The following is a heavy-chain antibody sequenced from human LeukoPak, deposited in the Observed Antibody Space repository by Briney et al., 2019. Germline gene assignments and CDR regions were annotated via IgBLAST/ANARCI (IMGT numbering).Heavy chain of an antibody. CDR3: AREGSEDYYFDY. Sequence: ASVKVSCKASGYTFTGYYIHWVRQAPGQGLEWMGWINPNSGGTNYAQKFQGRVTMTRDTSISTAYMELSRLRSDDTAVYYCAREGSEDYYFDYWGQGTLVTVSS. V-gene: IGHV1-2*02. J-gene: IGHJ4*02. CDR2: INPNSGGT. D-gene: IGHD2-15*01. CDR1: GYTFTGYY.